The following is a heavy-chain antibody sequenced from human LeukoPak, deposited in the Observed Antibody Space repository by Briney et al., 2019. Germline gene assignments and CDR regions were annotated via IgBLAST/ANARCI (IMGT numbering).Heavy chain of an antibody. J-gene: IGHJ4*02. D-gene: IGHD6-13*01. V-gene: IGHV5-10-1*01. CDR1: GYSFTSYY. Sequence: GESLKISCEASGYSFTSYYINWVRQMPGKGLEWMGRVDPTDSSTNYSPSYQGHVTISADKSISTAYLKWSSLKASDTAMYYCARLGSSWGIDYWGQGTLVTVSS. CDR3: ARLGSSWGIDY. CDR2: VDPTDSST.